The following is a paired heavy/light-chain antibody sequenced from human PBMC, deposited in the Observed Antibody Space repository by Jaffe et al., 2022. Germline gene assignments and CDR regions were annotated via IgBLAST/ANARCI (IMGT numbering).Light chain of an antibody. Sequence: EIVLTQSPGTLSLSPGERATLSCRASQSVSSSYLAWYQQKPGQAPRLLIYGASSRATGIPDRFSGSGSGTDFTLTISRLEPEDFAVYYCQQYGSSRYTFGQGTKLEIK. CDR2: GAS. CDR3: QQYGSSRYT. V-gene: IGKV3-20*01. J-gene: IGKJ2*01. CDR1: QSVSSSY.
Heavy chain of an antibody. CDR1: GGSISSSSYY. V-gene: IGHV4-39*01. CDR3: ARSAVDIVATTQRHYFDY. CDR2: IYYSGST. Sequence: QLQLQESGPGLVKPSETLSLTCTVSGGSISSSSYYWGWIRQPPGKGLEWIGSIYYSGSTYYNPSLKSRVTISVDTSKNQFSLKLSSVTAADTAVYYCARSAVDIVATTQRHYFDYWGQGTLVTVSS. D-gene: IGHD5-12*01. J-gene: IGHJ4*02.